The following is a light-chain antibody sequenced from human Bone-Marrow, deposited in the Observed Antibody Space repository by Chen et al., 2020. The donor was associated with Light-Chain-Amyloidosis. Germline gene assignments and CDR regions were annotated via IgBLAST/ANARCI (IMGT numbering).Light chain of an antibody. J-gene: IGLJ2*01. Sequence: SYELTQPPSVSVAPGQTASFTCSGDELPTKYAYWYQQKPGQAPVLVIHRDTERPSGISERFSGSSSGTTATLTISGVQAEDEADYHCQSADSSGTYEVIFGGGTKLTVL. CDR3: QSADSSGTYEVI. CDR2: RDT. CDR1: ELPTKY. V-gene: IGLV3-25*03.